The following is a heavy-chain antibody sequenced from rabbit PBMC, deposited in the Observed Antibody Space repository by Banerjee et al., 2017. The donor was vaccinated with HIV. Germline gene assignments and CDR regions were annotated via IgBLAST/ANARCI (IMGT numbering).Heavy chain of an antibody. CDR3: ARDWGGL. D-gene: IGHD3-1*01. J-gene: IGHJ3*01. CDR2: IYTSSSGST. CDR1: GFSFSSSYY. Sequence: QSLEESGGGLVQPEGSLTLTCTASGFSFSSSYYMCWVRQAPGKGLEWIGCIYTSSSGSTYYASWAKGRFTISKTSSTTVTLQMTSLTAADTATYFCARDWGGLWGQGTLVTVS. V-gene: IGHV1S40*01.